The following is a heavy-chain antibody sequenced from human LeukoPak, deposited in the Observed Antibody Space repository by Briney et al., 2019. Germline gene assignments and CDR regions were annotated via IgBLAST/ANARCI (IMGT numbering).Heavy chain of an antibody. CDR2: IWYDGSNK. CDR1: GFTFSSYG. D-gene: IGHD5-24*01. V-gene: IGHV3-33*01. CDR3: AREADGYTSDY. J-gene: IGHJ4*02. Sequence: GGSLRLSCAASGFTFSSYGMHWVRQAPGKGLEWVAVIWYDGSNKCYADSVKGRFTISRDNSKNTLYLQMNSLRAEDTAVYYCAREADGYTSDYWGQGTLVTVSS.